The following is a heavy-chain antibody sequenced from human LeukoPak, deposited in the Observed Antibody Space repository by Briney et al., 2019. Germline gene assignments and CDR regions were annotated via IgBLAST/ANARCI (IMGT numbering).Heavy chain of an antibody. CDR2: INSDGSST. Sequence: GGSLRLSCAASGFSFSRYWMHWVRQAPGKELVWVSRINSDGSSTTYADSVKGRFTISRDNAKNTLYLQMNSLRAEDTAVYYCASAGPAGLYNSFDYSGQGTLVTVSS. CDR1: GFSFSRYW. V-gene: IGHV3-74*01. D-gene: IGHD5-24*01. J-gene: IGHJ4*02. CDR3: ASAGPAGLYNSFDY.